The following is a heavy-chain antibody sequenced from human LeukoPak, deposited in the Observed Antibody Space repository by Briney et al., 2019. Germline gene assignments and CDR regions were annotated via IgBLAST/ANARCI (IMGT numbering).Heavy chain of an antibody. Sequence: SETLSLTCTVSGVSISSYYWSWLRQPPGKGLELIGYVYYSGSTYYNPSLKSRLTISIDTSKNQFSLKVDSVTAADTAVYYCARLYGSGSSYNVGFDSWGQGTRVTVSS. J-gene: IGHJ4*02. V-gene: IGHV4-59*06. CDR3: ARLYGSGSSYNVGFDS. CDR1: GVSISSYY. CDR2: VYYSGST. D-gene: IGHD3-10*01.